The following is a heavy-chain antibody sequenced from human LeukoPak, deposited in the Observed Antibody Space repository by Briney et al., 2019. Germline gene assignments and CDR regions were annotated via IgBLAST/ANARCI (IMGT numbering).Heavy chain of an antibody. V-gene: IGHV4-34*01. CDR1: GGSFSGYY. J-gene: IGHJ3*02. D-gene: IGHD3-10*01. CDR2: INHSGST. CDR3: ASGSNRGAFDI. Sequence: SETLSLTCAVYGGSFSGYYWSWIRQPPGKGLEWIGEINHSGSTNYNPSLKSRVTISVDTSKNQFSLKLSSVTAADTAVYYCASGSNRGAFDIWGQETMVTVSS.